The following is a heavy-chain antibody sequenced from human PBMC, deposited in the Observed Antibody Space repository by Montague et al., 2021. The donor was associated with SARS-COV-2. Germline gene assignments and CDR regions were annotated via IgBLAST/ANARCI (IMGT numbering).Heavy chain of an antibody. D-gene: IGHD5-12*01. CDR1: GFTFSSYA. CDR2: ISGSGGST. V-gene: IGHV3-23*01. J-gene: IGHJ4*02. CDR3: AKGRTVVATISPFDY. Sequence: SLRLSCAASGFTFSSYAMSWVRQAPGKGLEWVSAISGSGGSTYYADSVKGRFTISGDNSKNTLYLQMNSLRAEDTAVYYCAKGRTVVATISPFDYWGQGTLVTVSS.